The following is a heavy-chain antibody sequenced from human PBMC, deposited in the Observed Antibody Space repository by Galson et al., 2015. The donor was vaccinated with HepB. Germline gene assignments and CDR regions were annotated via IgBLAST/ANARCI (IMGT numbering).Heavy chain of an antibody. D-gene: IGHD2-15*01. J-gene: IGHJ4*02. CDR2: ISGTGGST. V-gene: IGHV3-23*01. Sequence: SLRLSCAASGFTFSSYAMSWVRQAPGKGLEWVSGISGTGGSTYYADSVKGRFTISRDNSKNTLYLQMNSLRAEDTAVYYCAKEYCSGGKCTFAYWGQGTLVTVSS. CDR1: GFTFSSYA. CDR3: AKEYCSGGKCTFAY.